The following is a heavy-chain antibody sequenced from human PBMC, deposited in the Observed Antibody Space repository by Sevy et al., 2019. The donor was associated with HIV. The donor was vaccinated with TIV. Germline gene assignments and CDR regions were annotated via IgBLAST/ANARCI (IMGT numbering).Heavy chain of an antibody. Sequence: GGSLRLSCAASGFTFSSYAMHWVRQAPGKGLEWVAVISYDGSNKYYADSVKGRFTISRDNSKNTRYLQMNSLRAVDTAVYYCARGLPVGYCSSTSCYPFDYWGQGTLVTVSS. V-gene: IGHV3-30*04. D-gene: IGHD2-2*01. CDR2: ISYDGSNK. J-gene: IGHJ4*02. CDR3: ARGLPVGYCSSTSCYPFDY. CDR1: GFTFSSYA.